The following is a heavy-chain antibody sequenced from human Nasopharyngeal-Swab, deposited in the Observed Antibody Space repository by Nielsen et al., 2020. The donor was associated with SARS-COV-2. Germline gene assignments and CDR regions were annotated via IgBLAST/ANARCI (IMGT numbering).Heavy chain of an antibody. Sequence: ASVKVSCKASGYTFTSYYMHWVRQAPGQGLEWMGIINPSGRSTSYAQKFQGRVTMTRDTSTSTVYMELSSLRSEDTAVYYCARGEGRFTMIVVKNYGMDVWGQGTTVTVSS. D-gene: IGHD3-22*01. V-gene: IGHV1-46*01. J-gene: IGHJ6*02. CDR2: INPSGRST. CDR1: GYTFTSYY. CDR3: ARGEGRFTMIVVKNYGMDV.